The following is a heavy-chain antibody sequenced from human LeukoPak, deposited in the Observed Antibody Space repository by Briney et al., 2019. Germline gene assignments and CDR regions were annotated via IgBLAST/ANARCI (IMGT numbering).Heavy chain of an antibody. CDR2: IRYDGGNK. CDR3: AKVHGTLYYYYYYMDV. J-gene: IGHJ6*03. D-gene: IGHD3-10*01. V-gene: IGHV3-30*02. CDR1: GFTFSSYG. Sequence: PGGSLRLSCAASGFTFSSYGMHWVRQAPGKGLEWVAFIRYDGGNKYYADSVKGRFTISRDNSKNTLYLQMNSLRAEDTAVYYCAKVHGTLYYYYYYMDVWGKGTTVTISS.